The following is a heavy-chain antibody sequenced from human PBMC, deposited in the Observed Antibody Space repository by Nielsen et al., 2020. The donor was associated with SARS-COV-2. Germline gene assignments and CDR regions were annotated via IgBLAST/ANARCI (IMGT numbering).Heavy chain of an antibody. CDR2: IYPGVSDT. CDR1: GYSFTSYW. CDR3: ARQFRAAAGLGWFDP. Sequence: GESLKISCKGSGYSFTSYWIGWVRQMPGKGLEWMGIIYPGVSDTRYSPSFQGQVTISADKSISTAYLQWSSLKASDTAMYYCARQFRAAAGLGWFDPWGQGTLVTVSS. D-gene: IGHD6-13*01. J-gene: IGHJ5*02. V-gene: IGHV5-51*01.